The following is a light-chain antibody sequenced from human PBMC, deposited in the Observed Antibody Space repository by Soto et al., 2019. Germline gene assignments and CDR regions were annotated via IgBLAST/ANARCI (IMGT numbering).Light chain of an antibody. CDR2: KAS. J-gene: IGKJ4*01. CDR3: QQYESFPLT. CDR1: QSISIW. Sequence: DIPMTQSPSTLSASVGDRVTITCRASQSISIWLAWYQQKPGKAPNLLIYKASTLQSGVPSRFSGSGSGTEFTLTISSPQPDDFATYYCQQYESFPLTFGGGTKVEIK. V-gene: IGKV1-5*03.